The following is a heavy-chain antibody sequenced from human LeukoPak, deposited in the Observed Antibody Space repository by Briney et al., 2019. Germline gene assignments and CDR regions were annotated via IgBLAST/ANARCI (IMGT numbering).Heavy chain of an antibody. D-gene: IGHD3-3*01. V-gene: IGHV1-69*13. J-gene: IGHJ6*03. Sequence: GASVKVSCKASGGTFSSYAISWVRQAPGQGPEWMGGIIPIFGTANYAQKFQGRVTITADESTSTAYMELSSLRSEDTAVYYCARGRFLEWLLPHRDYYYYYMDVWGKGTTVTVSS. CDR2: IIPIFGTA. CDR3: ARGRFLEWLLPHRDYYYYYMDV. CDR1: GGTFSSYA.